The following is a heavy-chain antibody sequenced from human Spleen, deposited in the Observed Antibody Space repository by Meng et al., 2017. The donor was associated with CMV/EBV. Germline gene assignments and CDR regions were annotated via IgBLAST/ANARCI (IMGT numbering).Heavy chain of an antibody. CDR1: DHNFPNYG. D-gene: IGHD3-16*01. CDR2: ISTSNVNT. CDR3: VGGVGWFDP. V-gene: IGHV1-18*01. J-gene: IGHJ5*02. Sequence: KLYCKASDHNFPNYGVGWVRQAPGQGLEWLGWISTSNVNTNYAQNFQGRVTMTKDTSTTTAYMELRNLTSDDTAVYYCVGGVGWFDPWGQGTLVTVSS.